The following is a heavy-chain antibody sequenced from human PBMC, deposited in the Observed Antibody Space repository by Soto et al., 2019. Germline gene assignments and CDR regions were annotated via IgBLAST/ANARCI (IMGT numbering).Heavy chain of an antibody. CDR1: GFTFQGYG. V-gene: IGHV3-33*01. Sequence: QVQLVESGGGVVQPGRSLSLSCAVSGFTFQGYGMHWVRQAPGRGLEWVASLWHDGTNKEYADSVKGRFTISRDDSKNTLHLQMDSLRVEDTGVYYGGRGSYGPTQGGIDRWGQGALVSVSA. CDR3: GRGSYGPTQGGIDR. CDR2: LWHDGTNK. J-gene: IGHJ5*02. D-gene: IGHD3-16*01.